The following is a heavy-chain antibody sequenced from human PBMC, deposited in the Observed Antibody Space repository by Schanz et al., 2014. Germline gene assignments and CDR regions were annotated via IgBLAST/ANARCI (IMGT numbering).Heavy chain of an antibody. D-gene: IGHD6-19*01. CDR2: ISAYNGNT. CDR1: GYTFTSDS. V-gene: IGHV1-18*04. Sequence: QVQLVQSGAEVKKPGASVKVSCKASGYTFTSDSMHWVRQAPGQGLEWMGWISAYNGNTNYAQKLQGRVTMTTDTSTSTAYMELRSLRSDDTAVYYCARGVYSSGWYDRDIAHFDYWGQGTLVTVSS. J-gene: IGHJ4*02. CDR3: ARGVYSSGWYDRDIAHFDY.